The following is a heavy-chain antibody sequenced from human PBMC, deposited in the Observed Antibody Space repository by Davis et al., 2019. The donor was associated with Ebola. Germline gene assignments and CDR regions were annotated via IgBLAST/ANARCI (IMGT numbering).Heavy chain of an antibody. CDR1: GYTFSSYD. CDR3: ARAQFPTTSDH. D-gene: IGHD1-1*01. CDR2: MSPNSGNT. V-gene: IGHV1-8*01. J-gene: IGHJ4*02. Sequence: ASVKVSCKASGYTFSSYDIIWVRQATGQGLECVGWMSPNSGNTGYAQKFQGRVTMTTDTSTSTAYMEVGILRSDDTAVYYCARAQFPTTSDHWGQGTLVTVSS.